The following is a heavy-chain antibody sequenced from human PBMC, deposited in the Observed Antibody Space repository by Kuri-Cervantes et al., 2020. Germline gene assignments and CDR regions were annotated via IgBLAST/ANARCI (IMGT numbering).Heavy chain of an antibody. Sequence: SVKVSCKASGYTFTSYGISWVRQAPGQGLGWMGGIIPIFGTANYAQKFQGRVTITADESTSTAYMELSSLRSEDTAVYFCARGRSIAAPRHNWFDPWGQGTLVTVSS. CDR3: ARGRSIAAPRHNWFDP. J-gene: IGHJ5*02. D-gene: IGHD6-13*01. CDR2: IIPIFGTA. V-gene: IGHV1-69*13. CDR1: GYTFTSYG.